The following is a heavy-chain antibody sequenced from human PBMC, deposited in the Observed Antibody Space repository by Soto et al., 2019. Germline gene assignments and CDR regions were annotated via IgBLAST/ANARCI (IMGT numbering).Heavy chain of an antibody. CDR1: GCTFSSCA. Sequence: PGGSLRLPCAASGCTFSSCAMGWVRQAPGKGLEWVSDIIDSGGSTYYADSVKGRFTISRDNSKSTLYLQMNSLRAEDTALYYCAKGRSYYYYYGVDVWGQETTVTVSS. CDR2: IIDSGGST. CDR3: AKGRSYYYYYGVDV. J-gene: IGHJ6*02. V-gene: IGHV3-23*01.